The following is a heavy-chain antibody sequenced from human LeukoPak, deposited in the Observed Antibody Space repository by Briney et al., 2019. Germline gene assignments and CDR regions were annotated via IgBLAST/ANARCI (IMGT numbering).Heavy chain of an antibody. CDR2: IYYSGST. D-gene: IGHD3-3*01. J-gene: IGHJ5*02. CDR1: GGSISSYY. V-gene: IGHV4-59*01. Sequence: SETLSLTCTVSGGSISSYYWSWIRQPPGKGLEWIGYIYYSGSTNYNPSLKSRVTISVDTSKNQFSLKLSSVTAADTAVYYCARGYDSWSGYYPWFDPWGQGTLVTVSS. CDR3: ARGYDSWSGYYPWFDP.